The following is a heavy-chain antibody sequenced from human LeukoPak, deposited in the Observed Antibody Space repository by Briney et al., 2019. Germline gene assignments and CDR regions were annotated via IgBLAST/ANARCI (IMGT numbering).Heavy chain of an antibody. CDR3: AMDRV. CDR1: GFTFDDYA. Sequence: PGGSLRLSCAASGFTFDDYAMHWVRQAPGKGLEWVSGISWNSGSIGYADSVKGRFTISRDNAKNTLYLQMNSLRPEDTAVYYCAMDRVWGQGTTVTVSS. J-gene: IGHJ6*02. D-gene: IGHD3/OR15-3a*01. CDR2: ISWNSGSI. V-gene: IGHV3-9*01.